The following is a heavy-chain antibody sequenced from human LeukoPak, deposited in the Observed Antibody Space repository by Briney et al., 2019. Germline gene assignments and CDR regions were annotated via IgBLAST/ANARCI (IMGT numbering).Heavy chain of an antibody. D-gene: IGHD6-13*01. CDR3: ARAGHIAAAGPGTDNWFDP. CDR2: INPSGGST. V-gene: IGHV1-46*01. J-gene: IGHJ5*02. CDR1: GYTFTSYY. Sequence: ASVKVSCKASGYTFTSYYMHWVRQAPGQGLEWMGIINPSGGSTSYAQKFQGRVTMTRDTSTSTVYMELSSLRSEDTAVYYCARAGHIAAAGPGTDNWFDPWGQGTLVTVSS.